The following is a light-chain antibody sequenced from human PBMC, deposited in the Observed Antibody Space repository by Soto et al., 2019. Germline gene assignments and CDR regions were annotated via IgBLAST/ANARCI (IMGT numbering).Light chain of an antibody. CDR3: QKAYSFPIN. CDR1: QGIRND. J-gene: IGKJ5*01. CDR2: AAS. V-gene: IGKV1-6*01. Sequence: AIQRTQSPSSLSASLGYRVTITCRASQGIRNDLGWYQQKPGRAPELLIHAASSLQSGVPSRFSGSGSGTDFTLTINSLQPEDFATYYCQKAYSFPINCGKGQRRAIK.